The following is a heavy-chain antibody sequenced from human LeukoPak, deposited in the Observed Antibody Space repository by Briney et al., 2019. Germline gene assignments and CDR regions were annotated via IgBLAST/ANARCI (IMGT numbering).Heavy chain of an antibody. D-gene: IGHD1-26*01. J-gene: IGHJ4*02. CDR3: ARSSRSLFDY. CDR2: IYYSGST. CDR1: GGSISSSSYY. V-gene: IGHV4-39*07. Sequence: PSETLSLTCTVSGGSISSSSYYWGWIRQPPGKGLEWIGSIYYSGSTYYNPSLKSRVTISVDTSKNQFSLKLSSVTAADTAVYYCARSSRSLFDYWGQGTLVTVSS.